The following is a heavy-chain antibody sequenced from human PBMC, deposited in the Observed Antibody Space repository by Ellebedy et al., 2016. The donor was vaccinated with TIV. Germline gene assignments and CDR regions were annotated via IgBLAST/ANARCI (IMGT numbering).Heavy chain of an antibody. J-gene: IGHJ6*02. V-gene: IGHV1-8*01. CDR2: MNPNSGNT. D-gene: IGHD3-10*01. CDR3: ARAQITLVRGIKGYSYYGMDV. CDR1: GYTFTSYD. Sequence: ASVKVSCKASGYTFTSYDINWVRQATGHGLEWMGWMNPNSGNTGYAQKFQGRVTMTRNTSIRTAYMELRSLRSDDKAVYYCARAQITLVRGIKGYSYYGMDVWGPGTTVTVSS.